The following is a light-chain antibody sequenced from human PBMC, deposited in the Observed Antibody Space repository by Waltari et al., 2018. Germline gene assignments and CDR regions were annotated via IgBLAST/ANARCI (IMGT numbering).Light chain of an antibody. Sequence: EIVLTQSPATLSLSPWDTATLSCRASQSVGSYLAWYQQKPGQPPRLLIYDASNRATGVPARFRGSGSGTDFTLTISSLEAEDFAVYYCQQRSNWTPHTFGQGARLEIK. CDR1: QSVGSY. J-gene: IGKJ2*01. CDR3: QQRSNWTPHT. V-gene: IGKV3-11*01. CDR2: DAS.